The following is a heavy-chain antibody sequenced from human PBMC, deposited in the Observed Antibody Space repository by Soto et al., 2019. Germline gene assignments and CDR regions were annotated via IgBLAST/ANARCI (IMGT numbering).Heavy chain of an antibody. D-gene: IGHD3-10*01. J-gene: IGHJ4*01. CDR1: NGSFSKCY. Sequence: QLQQWGAGLLKPSETLSLTCAVYNGSFSKCYWNWIRQSPGKGLEWIGEINQSGATNYNPSLKSRVTISVDTSQNQFSLKLKSLTAADTAVYYCARGYYYASGSSFPYWGQGTLVTVSS. CDR2: INQSGAT. V-gene: IGHV4-34*01. CDR3: ARGYYYASGSSFPY.